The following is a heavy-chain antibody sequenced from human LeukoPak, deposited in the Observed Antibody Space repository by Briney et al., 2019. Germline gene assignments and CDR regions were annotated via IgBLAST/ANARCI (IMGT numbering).Heavy chain of an antibody. J-gene: IGHJ6*03. Sequence: GGSLRLSCAASGFTFNNYIMNWVRQAPGKGLEWVSSISSSSDYIYYADSVKGRFTISRDNAKNSLYLQMNSLRAEDTAVYYCAELGITMIGGVWGKGTTVTISS. CDR1: GFTFNNYI. CDR2: ISSSSDYI. V-gene: IGHV3-21*01. CDR3: AELGITMIGGV. D-gene: IGHD3-10*02.